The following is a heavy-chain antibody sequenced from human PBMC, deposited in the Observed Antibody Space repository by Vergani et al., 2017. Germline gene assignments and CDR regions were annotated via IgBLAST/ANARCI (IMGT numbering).Heavy chain of an antibody. D-gene: IGHD3-10*01. V-gene: IGHV3-43*01. CDR3: AKGLLFFGEFAFDY. CDR1: GFTFNDYN. CDR2: INWNGDIT. Sequence: EVQLVESGGVVVQPGGSLRLSCTASGFTFNDYNMHWVRQVPGKGLEWVSQINWNGDITQYVDSVKGRFTISRDNSKNSLYLQMNSLRSEDTAFYYCAKGLLFFGEFAFDYWGRGTLVTVSS. J-gene: IGHJ4*02.